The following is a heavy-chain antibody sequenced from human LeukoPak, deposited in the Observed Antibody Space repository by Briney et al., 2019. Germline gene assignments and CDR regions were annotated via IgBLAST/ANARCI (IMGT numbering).Heavy chain of an antibody. CDR3: ARDKSSGYYYFDY. V-gene: IGHV3-23*01. CDR2: INSPGGST. J-gene: IGHJ4*02. Sequence: GGSLRLSCAASGFTFSSYAMSWVRQAPGKGLEWVSAINSPGGSTYYADSVKSRFTISRDNSKNTLYLQMNSLRAEDTALYYCARDKSSGYYYFDYWGQGSLVTVSS. CDR1: GFTFSSYA. D-gene: IGHD3-22*01.